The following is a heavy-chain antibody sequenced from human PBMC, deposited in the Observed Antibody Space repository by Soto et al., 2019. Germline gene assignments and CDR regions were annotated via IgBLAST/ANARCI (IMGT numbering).Heavy chain of an antibody. Sequence: GGSLRLSCAASGFTFSSYAMSWVRQAPGKGLERVSAISGSGGSTYYADSVKGRFTISRDNSKNTLYLQMNSLRAEDTAVYYCAKDMLVAARYYFDYWGQGTLVTAPQ. V-gene: IGHV3-23*01. CDR2: ISGSGGST. CDR1: GFTFSSYA. J-gene: IGHJ4*02. CDR3: AKDMLVAARYYFDY. D-gene: IGHD2-15*01.